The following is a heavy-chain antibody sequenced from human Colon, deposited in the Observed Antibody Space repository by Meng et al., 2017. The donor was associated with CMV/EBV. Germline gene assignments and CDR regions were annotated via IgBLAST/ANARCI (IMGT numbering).Heavy chain of an antibody. V-gene: IGHV1-2*02. CDR2: INPNSGDT. D-gene: IGHD3-16*01. J-gene: IGHJ6*02. CDR1: GDTFNGYY. CDR3: AREGGGVRRKLYFYGLDV. Sequence: ASVKVSCKASGDTFNGYYMHWVRQAPGQGLEWMGWINPNSGDTNYAQKFQGRVTMTRDTSMTTAYLELGSLRSDDTAVYYCAREGGGVRRKLYFYGLDVWGQGTTVTVSS.